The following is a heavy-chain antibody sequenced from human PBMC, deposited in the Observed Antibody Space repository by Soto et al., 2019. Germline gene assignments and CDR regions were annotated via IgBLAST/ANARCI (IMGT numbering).Heavy chain of an antibody. CDR2: IYPGDSDT. Sequence: GESLKISCKGSGYSFTSYWIGWVRQMPGKGLEWTGIIYPGDSDTRYSPSFQGQVTISADKSISTAYLQWSSLKASDTAMYYCARQRITIFGVVPGGDYWGQGTLVTVSS. CDR3: ARQRITIFGVVPGGDY. D-gene: IGHD3-3*01. V-gene: IGHV5-51*01. CDR1: GYSFTSYW. J-gene: IGHJ4*02.